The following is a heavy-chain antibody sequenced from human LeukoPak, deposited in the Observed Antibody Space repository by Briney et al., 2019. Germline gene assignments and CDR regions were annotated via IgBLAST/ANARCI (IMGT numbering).Heavy chain of an antibody. D-gene: IGHD2-8*01. Sequence: PGGSLRLAFAAPGLPFSTYIIGSVRQTPGRGQERVSYSSSSSSTISYPDSVKGRFTISRDNAKNSLYLQMNNLRAEDTAVYYCARDRCTNGVCYTFAYWGQGTLVTVSS. CDR2: SSSSSSTI. J-gene: IGHJ4*02. V-gene: IGHV3-48*01. CDR1: GLPFSTYI. CDR3: ARDRCTNGVCYTFAY.